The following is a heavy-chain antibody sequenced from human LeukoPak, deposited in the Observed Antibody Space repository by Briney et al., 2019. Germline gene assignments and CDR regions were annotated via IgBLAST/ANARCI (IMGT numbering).Heavy chain of an antibody. CDR2: IYSGGST. CDR1: GFTVSSNY. CDR3: ARDYGDPSFWYYYGMDV. V-gene: IGHV3-53*01. D-gene: IGHD4-17*01. Sequence: PGGSLRLSCAASGFTVSSNYMSWVRQAPGKGLEWVSVIYSGGSTYYADSVKGRFTISRDNAKNSLYLQMNSLRAEDTAVYYCARDYGDPSFWYYYGMDVWGQGTTVTVSS. J-gene: IGHJ6*02.